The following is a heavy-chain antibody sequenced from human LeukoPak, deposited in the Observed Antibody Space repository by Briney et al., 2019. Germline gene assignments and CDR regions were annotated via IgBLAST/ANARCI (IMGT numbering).Heavy chain of an antibody. CDR2: IYPGDSDT. J-gene: IGHJ3*02. CDR3: ARRGSTVEGAFDI. CDR1: GYSFTSYW. D-gene: IGHD4-23*01. Sequence: GESLKISCKGSGYSFTSYWIGWVRQMPGKGLEWMGIIYPGDSDTRYSPSFQGQVTILAETSITTAYLQWSSLKASDTAMYYCARRGSTVEGAFDIWGQGTMVTVSS. V-gene: IGHV5-51*01.